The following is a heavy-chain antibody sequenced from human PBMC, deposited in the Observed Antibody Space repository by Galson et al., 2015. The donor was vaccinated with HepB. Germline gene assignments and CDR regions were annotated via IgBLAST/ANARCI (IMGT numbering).Heavy chain of an antibody. D-gene: IGHD1-26*01. V-gene: IGHV3-23*01. CDR1: GFTFSSYA. CDR3: AHPGGIYSGTSTTDY. J-gene: IGHJ4*02. CDR2: ISGSGGST. Sequence: SLRLSCAASGFTFSSYAMSWVRQAPGKGLEWVSAISGSGGSTYYADSVKGRFTISRDNSKNTLYLQMNSLRAEDTAVYYCAHPGGIYSGTSTTDYWGQGTLVTVSS.